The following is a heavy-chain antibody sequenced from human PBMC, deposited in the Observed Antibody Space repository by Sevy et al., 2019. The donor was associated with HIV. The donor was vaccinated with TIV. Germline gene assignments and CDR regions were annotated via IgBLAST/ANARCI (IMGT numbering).Heavy chain of an antibody. V-gene: IGHV3-48*03. D-gene: IGHD4-17*01. J-gene: IGHJ4*02. CDR1: GFPFGSYE. CDR3: ARDLPPSATTVAHFDD. Sequence: GGSLRLSCTASGFPFGSYEMNWVRQAPGKGLEWVSYNSNSGSDKYYSDSVRGRFTISRDNAKNSLYLQMNGLRAEDTAGYYCARDLPPSATTVAHFDDWGRGTLVTVSS. CDR2: NSNSGSDK.